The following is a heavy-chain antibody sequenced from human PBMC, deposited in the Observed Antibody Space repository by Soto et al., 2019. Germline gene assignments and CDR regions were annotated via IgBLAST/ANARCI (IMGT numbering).Heavy chain of an antibody. D-gene: IGHD7-27*01. CDR1: GDSISNLDYF. V-gene: IGHV4-30-4*01. CDR3: ARGRYCLTGRGFPNWFDS. Sequence: QVQLLESGPGLVKPSQTLSLTCSVSGDSISNLDYFWAWIRQPPGQALEYIGYIYKSATTYYNPSFESRVAISVDTSKSQFSLNVTSVTAADTAVYFCARGRYCLTGRGFPNWFDSWGQGALVTVSS. CDR2: IYKSATT. J-gene: IGHJ5*01.